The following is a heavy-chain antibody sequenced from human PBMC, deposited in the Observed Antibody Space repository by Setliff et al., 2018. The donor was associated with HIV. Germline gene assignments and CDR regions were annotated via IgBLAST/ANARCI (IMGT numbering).Heavy chain of an antibody. Sequence: SETLSLTCTVSGGSISSSSYYWGWIRQPPWKGLEWLGTIYYSGSTYYNPSLKSRVTISVDTSKNQFSLKLSSVTAADTAVYYCARGQGRFSFGAQLGYYFDYWGQGTLVTVSS. V-gene: IGHV4-39*07. J-gene: IGHJ4*02. D-gene: IGHD5-18*01. CDR1: GGSISSSSYY. CDR2: IYYSGST. CDR3: ARGQGRFSFGAQLGYYFDY.